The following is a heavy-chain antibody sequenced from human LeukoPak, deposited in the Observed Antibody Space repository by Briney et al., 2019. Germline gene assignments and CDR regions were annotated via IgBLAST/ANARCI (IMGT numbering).Heavy chain of an antibody. J-gene: IGHJ4*02. Sequence: ASVTVSFTASVYTFSVYYIHWVRQAPGQGLEWMGWINPNSGGTNSAQKFQGRVTMTRDTSISTAYMELSRLRYDDTAIYYCAKVGETDNIDYWGQGTLVTVSS. V-gene: IGHV1-2*02. D-gene: IGHD2-21*01. CDR1: VYTFSVYY. CDR3: AKVGETDNIDY. CDR2: INPNSGGT.